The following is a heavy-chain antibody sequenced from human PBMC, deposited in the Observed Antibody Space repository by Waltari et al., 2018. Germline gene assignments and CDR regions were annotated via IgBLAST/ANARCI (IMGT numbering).Heavy chain of an antibody. CDR2: ISSSGSTI. D-gene: IGHD4-17*01. CDR3: ARDNGDYGDYDY. Sequence: VQLVESGGGVVQPGRSLRLSCAASGFTFSSYGLHWVCQAPGKGLEWVSYISSSGSTIYYADYVKGRFTISRDNAKNSLYLQMNSLRAEDTAVYYCARDNGDYGDYDYWGQGTLVTVSS. CDR1: GFTFSSYG. J-gene: IGHJ4*02. V-gene: IGHV3-48*04.